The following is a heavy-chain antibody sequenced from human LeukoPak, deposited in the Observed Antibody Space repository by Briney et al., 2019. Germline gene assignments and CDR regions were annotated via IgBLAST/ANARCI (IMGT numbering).Heavy chain of an antibody. CDR1: GFTFSSYS. D-gene: IGHD3-10*01. CDR3: ARESRLGYYYGSGSDLGYFDY. CDR2: ISSSSSTI. Sequence: GESLRLSCAASGFTFSSYSMNWVRQVPGKGLEWVSYISSSSSTIYYADSVKGRFTISRDNAKNSLYLQMNSLRAEDTAVYYCARESRLGYYYGSGSDLGYFDYWGQGTLVTVSS. J-gene: IGHJ4*02. V-gene: IGHV3-48*01.